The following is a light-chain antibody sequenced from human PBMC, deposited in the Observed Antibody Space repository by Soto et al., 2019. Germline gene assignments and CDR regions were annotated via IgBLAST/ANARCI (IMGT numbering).Light chain of an antibody. J-gene: IGKJ4*01. CDR2: GVS. CDR1: QSVSSN. CDR3: HQYNNWPPRP. Sequence: ERIMTQSPATLSVSPGESATLSCRASQSVSSNLAWYQQKPGQAPRLLIYGVSTRATGIPARFSGSGSETKFTLSISSLQSEDFAVYYCHQYNNWPPRPVGGGTKVDIX. V-gene: IGKV3-15*01.